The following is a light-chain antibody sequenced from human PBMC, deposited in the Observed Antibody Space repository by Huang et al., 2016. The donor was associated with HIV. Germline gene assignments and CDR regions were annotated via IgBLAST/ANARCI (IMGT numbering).Light chain of an antibody. J-gene: IGKJ1*01. V-gene: IGKV1-27*01. CDR1: QNINNY. CDR3: QKYDSVPRT. CDR2: AAS. Sequence: DIQMTQYPSSLSASVGDRVTITCRASQNINNYLAWYQQKAGQVPKSLIYAASSFQSGGPSRFSGSGSGTDFTLSITSLQPEDVAIYYCQKYDSVPRTFGQGTKVDIK.